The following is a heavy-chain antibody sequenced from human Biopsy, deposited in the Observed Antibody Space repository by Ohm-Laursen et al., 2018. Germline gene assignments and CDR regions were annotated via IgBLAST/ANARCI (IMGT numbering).Heavy chain of an antibody. CDR2: LVSYFPRP. J-gene: IGHJ4*03. CDR1: EDILARYA. Sequence: GSSVKVSCKASEDILARYAIVWVRQAPGQGLEWLGGLVSYFPRPRSAAKFEDRVTFSIDRSASTINMELSGLNIEDTAVYYCARDMRASVEGVVLKQWGHLDLWGQGTRISVS. CDR3: ARDMRASVEGVVLKQWGHLDL. V-gene: IGHV1-69*05. D-gene: IGHD3-16*01.